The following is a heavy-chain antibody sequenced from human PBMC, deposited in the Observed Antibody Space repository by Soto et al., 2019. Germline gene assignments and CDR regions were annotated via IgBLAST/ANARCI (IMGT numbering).Heavy chain of an antibody. CDR1: GGSVSGYY. Sequence: SETLSLTCAVYGGSVSGYYWCWIRQPQGQGLAWIGESNHSGSTNYYPSLTSRVTISVDTYKNQLSLKLSSVTAADTAAYYCARGGKGAHDDYDYGMDVGGQGTTVTVSS. D-gene: IGHD1-26*01. V-gene: IGHV4-34*01. J-gene: IGHJ6*02. CDR2: SNHSGST. CDR3: ARGGKGAHDDYDYGMDV.